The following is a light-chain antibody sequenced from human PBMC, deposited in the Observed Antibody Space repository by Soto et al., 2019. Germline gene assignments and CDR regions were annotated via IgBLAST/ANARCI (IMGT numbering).Light chain of an antibody. CDR2: EVN. CDR3: TSYGGRDNLM. Sequence: HSVLTQPPSASGSPGQSVTISCTGTSSDIGAYNYVSWFQQHPGEAPTLIISEVNKRPSGVPDRFSGSKSGNTASLTVSGLHSEYEDDYYCTSYGGRDNLMFGGGTKLTVL. V-gene: IGLV2-8*01. CDR1: SSDIGAYNY. J-gene: IGLJ3*02.